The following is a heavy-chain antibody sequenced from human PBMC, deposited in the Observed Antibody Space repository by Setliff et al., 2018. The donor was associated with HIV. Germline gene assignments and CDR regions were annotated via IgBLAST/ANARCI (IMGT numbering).Heavy chain of an antibody. V-gene: IGHV1-18*01. CDR2: VSNEGDT. J-gene: IGHJ4*02. D-gene: IGHD6-19*01. CDR1: GYTFSSYG. Sequence: ASVKVSCKASGYTFSSYGISWVRQAPGQGLEWVGWVSNEGDTNYAQKYQDRVTLTTDTTTTTAYMELRGLRSDDTAVYYCARDPRYTSVWFRNGGVDFWGQGTLGTSPQ. CDR3: ARDPRYTSVWFRNGGVDF.